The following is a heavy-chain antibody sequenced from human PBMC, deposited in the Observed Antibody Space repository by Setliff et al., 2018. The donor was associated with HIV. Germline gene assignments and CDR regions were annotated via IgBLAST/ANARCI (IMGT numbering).Heavy chain of an antibody. CDR2: ISGSGGST. Sequence: GGSLRLSCAASGFTFSSYAMTWVRQAPGKGLEWVSAISGSGGSTYYADSVKGRFTISRDNSKNTLYLQMNSLRAEDTAVYYCARSRFRDWFDPWGQGTLVTVSS. CDR3: ARSRFRDWFDP. V-gene: IGHV3-23*01. J-gene: IGHJ5*02. CDR1: GFTFSSYA. D-gene: IGHD2-21*01.